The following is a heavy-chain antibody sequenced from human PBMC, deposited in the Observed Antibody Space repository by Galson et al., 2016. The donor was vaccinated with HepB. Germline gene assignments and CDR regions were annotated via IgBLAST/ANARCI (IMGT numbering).Heavy chain of an antibody. J-gene: IGHJ6*02. CDR3: AIPSEPYYYGMDV. CDR1: GYSFTSYW. V-gene: IGHV5-51*03. CDR2: IYPSDSDT. Sequence: QSGAEVTKPGESLKISCKGSGYSFTSYWIGWVRQMPGKGLEWMGIIYPSDSDTRYSPSFQGQVTISADKSISTAYLQWSSLKASDTAMYYCAIPSEPYYYGMDVWGQGTTVTVSS.